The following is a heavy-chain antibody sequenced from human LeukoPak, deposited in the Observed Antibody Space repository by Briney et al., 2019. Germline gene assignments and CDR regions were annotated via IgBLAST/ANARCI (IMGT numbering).Heavy chain of an antibody. J-gene: IGHJ4*02. CDR2: IYYSGST. CDR1: GGSISSYC. Sequence: SETLSLTCTVSGGSISSYCWSWIRQPPGKGLEWIGYIYYSGSTYYNPSLKSRVTILVDTSKNQFSLKLSSVTAADTAVYYCARGQADSSSWYVFDYWGQGTLVTVSS. V-gene: IGHV4-59*08. D-gene: IGHD6-13*01. CDR3: ARGQADSSSWYVFDY.